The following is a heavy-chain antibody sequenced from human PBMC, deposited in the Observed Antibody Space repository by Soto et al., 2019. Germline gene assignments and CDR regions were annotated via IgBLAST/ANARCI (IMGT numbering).Heavy chain of an antibody. CDR1: GFTFSSDG. D-gene: IGHD3-10*01. CDR3: ARWFTYGNFDYFDY. V-gene: IGHV3-74*01. CDR2: IDSGARTT. J-gene: IGHJ4*02. Sequence: EVQVVESGGGLVQTGGSLRLSCEASGFTFSSDGMHWFRQAPGKGLVWISRIDSGARTTTYADSVKGRFTISRDNAKNTLYLQMNGLRAEDTALYYCARWFTYGNFDYFDYWGQGTQVTVSS.